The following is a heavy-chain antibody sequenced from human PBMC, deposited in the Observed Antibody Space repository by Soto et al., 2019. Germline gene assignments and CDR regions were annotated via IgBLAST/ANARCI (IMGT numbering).Heavy chain of an antibody. D-gene: IGHD6-13*01. J-gene: IGHJ5*02. CDR3: AKDSYSSSGDRRYNWFDP. CDR1: GFTFSSYA. Sequence: PGGSLRLSCAASGFTFSSYAMSWVRLAPGKKLEKVAVISYDGNNKYYADSVKGRFTISRDNSKNTLYLQMNSLRAEDTAVYYCAKDSYSSSGDRRYNWFDPWGQGTLVTVSS. V-gene: IGHV3-30*18. CDR2: ISYDGNNK.